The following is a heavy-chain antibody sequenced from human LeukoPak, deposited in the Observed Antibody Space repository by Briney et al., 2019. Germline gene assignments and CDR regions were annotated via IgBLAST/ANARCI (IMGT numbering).Heavy chain of an antibody. D-gene: IGHD2-15*01. CDR3: IRQECSGGSCSYVDY. CDR2: IRSKPSSYTT. Sequence: SGGSLRLSCAASGFTFSSYAMHWVRQASGRGLEWVGLIRSKPSSYTTVYAASVKGRFTISRDDSKNTAYLQMNSLKAEDTAVYYCIRQECSGGSCSYVDYWGQGTLVTVSS. V-gene: IGHV3-73*01. CDR1: GFTFSSYA. J-gene: IGHJ4*02.